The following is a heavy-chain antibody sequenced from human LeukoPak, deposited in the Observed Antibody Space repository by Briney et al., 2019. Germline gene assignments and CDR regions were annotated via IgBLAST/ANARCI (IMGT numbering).Heavy chain of an antibody. D-gene: IGHD4-17*01. Sequence: ASVKVSCKASGYTFTSYGISWVRQAPGQGLEWMGWLNPDSGGTNYAQKFQGRVSMTRDTPSTTAYMELSRLRSDDTAVYYCAIFGDYDDYWGQGTLLTVSS. J-gene: IGHJ4*02. CDR2: LNPDSGGT. CDR1: GYTFTSYG. CDR3: AIFGDYDDY. V-gene: IGHV1-2*02.